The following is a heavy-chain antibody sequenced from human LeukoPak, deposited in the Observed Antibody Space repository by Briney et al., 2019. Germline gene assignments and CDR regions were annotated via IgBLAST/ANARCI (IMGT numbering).Heavy chain of an antibody. Sequence: PGGPLRLSGAASGFTFSDYYMSWIRQAPGKGLEWVSYISSSSSYTNYADSVKGRFAISRDNAKNSLYLQMNSLRAEDTAVYYCARVQGYCSSTSCSLWDYWGQGTLVTVSS. V-gene: IGHV3-11*06. CDR3: ARVQGYCSSTSCSLWDY. CDR2: ISSSSSYT. D-gene: IGHD2-2*01. J-gene: IGHJ4*02. CDR1: GFTFSDYY.